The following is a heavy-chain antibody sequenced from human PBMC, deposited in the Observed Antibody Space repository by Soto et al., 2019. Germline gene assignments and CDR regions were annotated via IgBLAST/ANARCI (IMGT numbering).Heavy chain of an antibody. D-gene: IGHD2-2*01. Sequence: QLQLQESGSGLVKPSQTLSLTCAVSGGSISSGGYSWSWIRQPPGKGLEGIGYIYHSGRTYYNPSSKSRVTISEDRPKNHFSLKLSSVTARDTAVYYGARVPDSWGQGTLVPVS. J-gene: IGHJ4*02. V-gene: IGHV4-30-2*01. CDR2: IYHSGRT. CDR3: ARVPDS. CDR1: GGSISSGGYS.